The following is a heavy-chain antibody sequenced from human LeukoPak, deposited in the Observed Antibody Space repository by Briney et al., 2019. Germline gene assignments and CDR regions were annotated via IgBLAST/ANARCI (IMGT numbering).Heavy chain of an antibody. CDR3: ARGDIVVVPAAILLDY. CDR2: INAGNGNT. V-gene: IGHV1-3*01. Sequence: VASVTVSCKASGYTFTSYAMHWVRQAPGQRLEWMGWINAGNGNTKYSQKFQGRVTITRDTSASTAYMELSSLRSEDTAVYYCARGDIVVVPAAILLDYWGQGTLVTVSS. CDR1: GYTFTSYA. D-gene: IGHD2-2*02. J-gene: IGHJ4*02.